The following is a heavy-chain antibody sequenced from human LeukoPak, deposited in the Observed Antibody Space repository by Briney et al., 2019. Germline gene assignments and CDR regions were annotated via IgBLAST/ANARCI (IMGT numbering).Heavy chain of an antibody. Sequence: GGALEISLKGSGSSFTRYWIGGVRQVPGKGLEWMGIIYPGDSDTRYSPSFQGQVTISADKSISTAYLQWSSLKASDTAMYYCARSGVLDYWGQGTLVTVSS. CDR2: IYPGDSDT. CDR3: ARSGVLDY. D-gene: IGHD3-3*01. J-gene: IGHJ4*02. CDR1: GSSFTRYW. V-gene: IGHV5-51*01.